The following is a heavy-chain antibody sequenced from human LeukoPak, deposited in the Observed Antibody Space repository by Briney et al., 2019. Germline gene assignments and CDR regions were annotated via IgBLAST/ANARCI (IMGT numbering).Heavy chain of an antibody. Sequence: PSETLSLTCAVSGGSVSSGSYYWTWIRQPPGKGLEWIGCIYYTGSTNYNPSLKSRVTISADTSKNQFSLKLSSVTAADTAVYYCAGSQSGIVVVPAARFDYWGQGTLVTVSS. J-gene: IGHJ4*02. CDR1: GGSVSSGSYY. D-gene: IGHD2-2*01. CDR2: IYYTGST. V-gene: IGHV4-61*01. CDR3: AGSQSGIVVVPAARFDY.